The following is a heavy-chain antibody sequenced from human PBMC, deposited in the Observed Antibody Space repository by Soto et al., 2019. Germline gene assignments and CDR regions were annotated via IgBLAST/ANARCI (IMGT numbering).Heavy chain of an antibody. D-gene: IGHD4-17*01. CDR1: GFTFSSYG. CDR2: ILYDGSKK. V-gene: IGHV3-30*18. CDR3: AKDRGALRWSEEHYYFDY. Sequence: PGGSLRLSCAASGFTFSSYGMHWVRQTPGKGLEWVAVILYDGSKKYYADSMKGRFTISRDNSKNTLYLKMDSLRAEDTAFYYCAKDRGALRWSEEHYYFDYWGQGTLVTVSS. J-gene: IGHJ4*02.